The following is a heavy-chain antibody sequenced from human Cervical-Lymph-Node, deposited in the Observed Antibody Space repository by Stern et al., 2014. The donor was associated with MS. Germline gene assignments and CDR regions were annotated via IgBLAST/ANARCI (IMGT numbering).Heavy chain of an antibody. CDR1: GYSFSNHW. D-gene: IGHD3-9*01. CDR2: IYPPDSDA. CDR3: VRRTYSDLKPDAFDV. V-gene: IGHV5-51*01. J-gene: IGHJ3*01. Sequence: QMVQSGAEVKKPGESLKISCKGSGYSFSNHWIGWVRQMPGKGLEWMGTIYPPDSDANYSPSFQGQFTISAGKSISTADLQWSSLKAADTAMYYWVRRTYSDLKPDAFDVWGQGTVVTVSS.